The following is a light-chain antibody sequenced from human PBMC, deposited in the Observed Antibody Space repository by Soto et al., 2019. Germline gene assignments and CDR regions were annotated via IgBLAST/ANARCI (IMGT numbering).Light chain of an antibody. V-gene: IGKV3-20*01. CDR2: GAS. J-gene: IGKJ1*01. CDR1: QSVSNNY. CDR3: QQYISSPLT. Sequence: EIVLPQSQGTLSLAPGERATLSCRASQSVSNNYLAWYQQKPGQAPRLVIYGASNRATGIPDRFSASGSGTDFTLTISRLEPEDFAVYYCQQYISSPLTFGQGTKVDIK.